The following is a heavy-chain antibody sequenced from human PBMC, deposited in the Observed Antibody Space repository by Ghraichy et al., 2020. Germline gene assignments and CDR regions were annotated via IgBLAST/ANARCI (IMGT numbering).Heavy chain of an antibody. J-gene: IGHJ5*02. CDR2: ITSSGGST. CDR1: GFTFILYA. D-gene: IGHD3-22*01. CDR3: AKDTASGYYRNWFDP. Sequence: LSFAASGFTFILYAMSWVRQAPGKGLEWVSAITSSGGSTYYSYSVKGRFTISSSNSKNTLYLQMNSLRADDTAVYYCAKDTASGYYRNWFDPWGQGKLVTVSS. V-gene: IGHV3-23*01.